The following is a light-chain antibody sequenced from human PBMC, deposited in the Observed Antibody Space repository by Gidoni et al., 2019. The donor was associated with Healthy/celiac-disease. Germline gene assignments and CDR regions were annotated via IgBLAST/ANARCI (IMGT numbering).Light chain of an antibody. CDR2: DDS. CDR3: QVWDSSSDHYV. J-gene: IGLJ1*01. CDR1: NIGSKS. Sequence: SSVLTHPPSLSVAPGKTARITCGGNNIGSKSVHWDQQKPGQAPVLVVYDDSDRPSGIPERFSGSNSGNTATLTISRVEAGDEADYYCQVWDSSSDHYVFGTGTKVTVL. V-gene: IGLV3-21*03.